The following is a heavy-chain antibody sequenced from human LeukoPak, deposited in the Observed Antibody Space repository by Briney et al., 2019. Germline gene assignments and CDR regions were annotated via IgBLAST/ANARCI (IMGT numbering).Heavy chain of an antibody. Sequence: PAETLSLTCTVSGGSLSSYYWRWIRRPPGKGLEWFGHIYYSGSTNYNPSLKSRVTISVDTSKNQISLKLSSLTAADPAVAYCWRGRRAGAGYYYYHCMDVWGQGTRVSVSS. CDR2: IYYSGST. CDR1: GGSLSSYY. V-gene: IGHV4-59*12. D-gene: IGHD6-19*01. J-gene: IGHJ6*02. CDR3: WRGRRAGAGYYYYHCMDV.